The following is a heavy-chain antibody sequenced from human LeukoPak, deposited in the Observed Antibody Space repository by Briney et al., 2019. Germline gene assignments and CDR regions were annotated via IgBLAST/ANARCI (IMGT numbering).Heavy chain of an antibody. CDR2: IHTSGST. J-gene: IGHJ5*02. D-gene: IGHD1-26*01. CDR3: ARAVGSSESYWFDP. Sequence: PSQTLSLTCTVSGGSISSGSYYWSWIRQPAGTGLEWIGRIHTSGSTNYNPSLKSRVSISIDRSKNQFSLKLSSVTAADTAVYYCARAVGSSESYWFDPWGQGTLATVSS. V-gene: IGHV4-61*02. CDR1: GGSISSGSYY.